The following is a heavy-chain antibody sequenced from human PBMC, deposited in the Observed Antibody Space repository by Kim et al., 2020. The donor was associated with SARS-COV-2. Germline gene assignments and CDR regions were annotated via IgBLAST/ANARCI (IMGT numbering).Heavy chain of an antibody. D-gene: IGHD3-22*01. J-gene: IGHJ4*02. V-gene: IGHV1-18*01. CDR3: ARDSGSSGYYLGDDY. Sequence: QKLQGRVTMTTDTSTSTAYMELRSLRSDDTAVYYCARDSGSSGYYLGDDYWGQGTLVTVSS.